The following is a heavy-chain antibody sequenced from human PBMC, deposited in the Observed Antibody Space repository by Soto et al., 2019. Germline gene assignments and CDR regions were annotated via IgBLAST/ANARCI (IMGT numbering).Heavy chain of an antibody. V-gene: IGHV3-30*18. Sequence: QVQLVESGGGVVQPGRSLRLSCAASGFTFSSYGMQWVRQAPGKGLEWEAVISYDGSIKYYADSVKGRFTFSRDNSKNTLYLQMNSLRSEDTAVYYCAKGNEGSDYRDPYFDYWGQGTLVTVSS. CDR1: GFTFSSYG. D-gene: IGHD1-26*01. J-gene: IGHJ4*02. CDR2: ISYDGSIK. CDR3: AKGNEGSDYRDPYFDY.